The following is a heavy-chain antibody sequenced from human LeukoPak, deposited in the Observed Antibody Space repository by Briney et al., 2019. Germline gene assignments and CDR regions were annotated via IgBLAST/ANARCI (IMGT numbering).Heavy chain of an antibody. D-gene: IGHD6-19*01. Sequence: PGGPLRLSCAASGFTVSSNYMSWVRQAPGKGLDWVSVIYSGGSTYYADSVKGRFTISRDNSKNTLYLQMNSLRAEDTAVYYCAREEAGYFDYWGQGTLVTVSS. J-gene: IGHJ4*02. V-gene: IGHV3-66*01. CDR3: AREEAGYFDY. CDR1: GFTVSSNY. CDR2: IYSGGST.